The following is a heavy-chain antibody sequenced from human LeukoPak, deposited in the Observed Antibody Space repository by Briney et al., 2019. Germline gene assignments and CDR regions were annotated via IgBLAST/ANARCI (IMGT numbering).Heavy chain of an antibody. CDR2: IPYDGTNK. Sequence: GGSLRLSCAASGFTFINYAMHWVRQALGKGLEWVAVIPYDGTNKYYADSVKGRFTISRDNSKNTLYLQMSSLRTEDTAVYYCVRDLDYSNYFFDYWGQGTLVTVSS. CDR3: VRDLDYSNYFFDY. D-gene: IGHD4-11*01. J-gene: IGHJ4*02. CDR1: GFTFINYA. V-gene: IGHV3-30-3*01.